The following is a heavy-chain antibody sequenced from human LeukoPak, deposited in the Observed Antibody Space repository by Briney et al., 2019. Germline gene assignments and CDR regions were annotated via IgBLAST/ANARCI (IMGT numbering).Heavy chain of an antibody. CDR2: INPNSGGT. D-gene: IGHD1-26*01. J-gene: IGHJ6*02. CDR3: AAGELLSYYGMDV. Sequence: ASVKVSCKASGYTFTSYGISWVRQAPGQGLEWMGWINPNSGGTNYAQKFQGRVTMTRDTSISTAYMELSRLRSDDTAVYYCAAGELLSYYGMDVWGQGTTVTVSS. V-gene: IGHV1-2*02. CDR1: GYTFTSYG.